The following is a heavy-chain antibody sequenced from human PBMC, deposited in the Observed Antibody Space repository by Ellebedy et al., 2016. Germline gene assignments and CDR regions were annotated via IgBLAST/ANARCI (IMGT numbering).Heavy chain of an antibody. V-gene: IGHV3-7*01. CDR3: ATDLRPLTRGWGY. J-gene: IGHJ4*02. Sequence: GESLKISCAASGFIFSTYWMYWVRQAPGKGLEWVASIKEDGSNKYYVDSVKGRFTISRDNAKNSVYLQMNVLRVEDRGIYYCATDLRPLTRGWGYWGQGTLVTVSS. D-gene: IGHD3-10*01. CDR1: GFIFSTYW. CDR2: IKEDGSNK.